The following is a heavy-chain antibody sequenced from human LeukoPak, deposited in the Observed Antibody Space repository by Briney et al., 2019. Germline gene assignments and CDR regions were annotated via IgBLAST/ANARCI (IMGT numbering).Heavy chain of an antibody. Sequence: SETLSLTCTVSGGSISSYYWSWIRQPPGKGLEWIGYIYYSGSTNYNPSLKSRVTISVDTSKNQFSLKLSSVTAADTAVYYCATFGRGGLFEYWGQGTLVTVSS. CDR3: ATFGRGGLFEY. CDR1: GGSISSYY. J-gene: IGHJ4*02. V-gene: IGHV4-59*01. CDR2: IYYSGST. D-gene: IGHD3-16*01.